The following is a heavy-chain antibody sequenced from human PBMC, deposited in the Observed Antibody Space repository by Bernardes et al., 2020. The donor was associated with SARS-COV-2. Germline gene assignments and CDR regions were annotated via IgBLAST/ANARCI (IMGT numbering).Heavy chain of an antibody. Sequence: GGSLRLSCAASGFTFSSYAMSWVRQAPGKGLEWVSAISGSGGSTYYADSVKGRFTISRDNSKNTLYLQMNSLRAEDTAVYYCAKALGLGVCYSGFGCGSFDYWGQGTLVTVSS. J-gene: IGHJ4*02. D-gene: IGHD2-8*01. CDR2: ISGSGGST. V-gene: IGHV3-23*01. CDR3: AKALGLGVCYSGFGCGSFDY. CDR1: GFTFSSYA.